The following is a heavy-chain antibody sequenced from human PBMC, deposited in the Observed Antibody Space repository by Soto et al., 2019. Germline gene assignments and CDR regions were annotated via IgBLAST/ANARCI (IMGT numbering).Heavy chain of an antibody. CDR3: ARDGTLYDSSAYYYLY. CDR2: ITPMFGTP. J-gene: IGHJ4*02. D-gene: IGHD3-22*01. CDR1: GGTFSRYT. V-gene: IGHV1-69*01. Sequence: QVQLVQSGAEVKKPGSSVKVSCKASGGTFSRYTITWVRQAPGQGLEWMGGITPMFGTPNYAQKFQGRVTITAKESTSTAYMELSSLRSEDTAMYYCARDGTLYDSSAYYYLYWGQGTLVTVSS.